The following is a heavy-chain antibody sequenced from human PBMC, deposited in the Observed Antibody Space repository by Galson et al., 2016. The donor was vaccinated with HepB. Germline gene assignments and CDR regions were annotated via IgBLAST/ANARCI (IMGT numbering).Heavy chain of an antibody. CDR1: GFTFSDYA. Sequence: SLRLSCAASGFTFSDYAIHWVRQAPGTGLEWVAVIWYDGNNKFYSDSVKGRFIVSRDNSSSLFYLQMNSLRVEDTAVYYCARDPASHDYIWWWDVWGQGTSVTVSS. D-gene: IGHD3-16*01. CDR2: IWYDGNNK. V-gene: IGHV3-33*01. J-gene: IGHJ6*02. CDR3: ARDPASHDYIWWWDV.